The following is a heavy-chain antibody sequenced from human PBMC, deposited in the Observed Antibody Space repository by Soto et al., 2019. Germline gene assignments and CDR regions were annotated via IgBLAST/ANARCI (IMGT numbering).Heavy chain of an antibody. Sequence: SQTLSLTCAISGDSVSSNIAAWNGVRQSPSRGLEWLGRTKYRSKWYTDYATSVQSRISINPDTSKNQVSLQLNSVTPEDTAVYYCAREGSNIWTYYFDFSGQGILVTVSS. V-gene: IGHV6-1*01. D-gene: IGHD6-13*01. CDR1: GDSVSSNIAA. J-gene: IGHJ4*02. CDR2: TKYRSKWYT. CDR3: AREGSNIWTYYFDF.